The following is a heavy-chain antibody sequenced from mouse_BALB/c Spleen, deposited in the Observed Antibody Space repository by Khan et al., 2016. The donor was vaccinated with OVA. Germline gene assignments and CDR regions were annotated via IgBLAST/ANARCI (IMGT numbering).Heavy chain of an antibody. CDR1: GFSLTTYG. Sequence: VELVESGPGLVAPSQSLSITCTVSGFSLTTYGVYWVRQPPGKGLEWLVVIWSDGSTNYNSVLKSRLSISKDNSKSQVFLKMNSLQTDDTAMYYCARWFDGYSSLYAMDYWGQGTSVTVSS. D-gene: IGHD2-3*01. CDR2: IWSDGST. J-gene: IGHJ4*01. CDR3: ARWFDGYSSLYAMDY. V-gene: IGHV2-6*02.